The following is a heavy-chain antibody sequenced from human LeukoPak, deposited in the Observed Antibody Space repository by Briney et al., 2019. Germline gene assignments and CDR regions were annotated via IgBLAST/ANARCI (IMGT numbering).Heavy chain of an antibody. CDR2: ISYDGSNK. Sequence: GGSLRLSCAASGFTFSNYGMHWVRQAPGKGLEWVAVISYDGSNKYYADSVKGRFAISRGNSKNTLYLQMNSLRAEDTAVYYCAKAYGYCTTTSCSHEEFDYWGQGTLVTVSS. CDR3: AKAYGYCTTTSCSHEEFDY. CDR1: GFTFSNYG. J-gene: IGHJ4*02. D-gene: IGHD2-2*01. V-gene: IGHV3-30*18.